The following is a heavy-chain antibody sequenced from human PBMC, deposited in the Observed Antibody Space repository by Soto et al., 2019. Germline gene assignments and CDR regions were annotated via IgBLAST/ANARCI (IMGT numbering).Heavy chain of an antibody. D-gene: IGHD3-10*01. CDR1: GGSISSYY. V-gene: IGHV4-59*01. CDR2: IYYSGST. J-gene: IGHJ4*02. CDR3: ARDAFGEYYFDY. Sequence: PSETLSLTCTVSGGSISSYYWSRIRQPPGKGLEWIGYIYYSGSTNYNPSLKSRVTISVDTSKNQFSLKLSSVTAADTAVYYCARDAFGEYYFDYWGQGTLVTVSS.